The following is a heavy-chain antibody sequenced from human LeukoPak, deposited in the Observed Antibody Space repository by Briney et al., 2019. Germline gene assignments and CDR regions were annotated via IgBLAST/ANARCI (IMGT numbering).Heavy chain of an antibody. D-gene: IGHD5-18*01. CDR3: ARDGGYSYGPIGWFDP. CDR2: ITAYNGNT. CDR1: GYTFTNYG. Sequence: ASVKVSCKASGYTFTNYGISWVRQAPGQGLEWMGWITAYNGNTNYAQKLQGRVTVTTDTSTSTAYMELRSLRSDDTAIYYCARDGGYSYGPIGWFDPWGQGTLVTVSS. V-gene: IGHV1-18*01. J-gene: IGHJ5*02.